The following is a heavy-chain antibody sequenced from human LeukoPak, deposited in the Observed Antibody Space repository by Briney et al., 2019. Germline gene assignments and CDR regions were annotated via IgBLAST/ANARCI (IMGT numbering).Heavy chain of an antibody. CDR1: GYTFTSYY. Sequence: ASVKVSCKVSGYTFTSYYINWVRQATGQGLEWMGWMNPNSGNTGYAQKFQGRVTITRNTSISTAYMELSSLRSEDTAVYYCARGKDHYDYVWGSYRHQNWFDPWGQGTLVTVSS. CDR2: MNPNSGNT. V-gene: IGHV1-8*03. J-gene: IGHJ5*02. CDR3: ARGKDHYDYVWGSYRHQNWFDP. D-gene: IGHD3-16*02.